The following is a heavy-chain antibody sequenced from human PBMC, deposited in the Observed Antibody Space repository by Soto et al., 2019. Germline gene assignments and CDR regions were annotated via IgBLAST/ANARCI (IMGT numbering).Heavy chain of an antibody. CDR1: GDSVSSNSAA. D-gene: IGHD6-6*01. J-gene: IGHJ4*02. V-gene: IGHV6-1*01. Sequence: SQTLSLTCAISGDSVSSNSAAWNWIRQSPSRGLEWLGRTYYRSKWYNDYAVSVKSRITINPDTSKNQFSLQLNSVTPEDTAVYYCARDQWDYSSSSLYYFDYWGKGTLVTVSS. CDR2: TYYRSKWYN. CDR3: ARDQWDYSSSSLYYFDY.